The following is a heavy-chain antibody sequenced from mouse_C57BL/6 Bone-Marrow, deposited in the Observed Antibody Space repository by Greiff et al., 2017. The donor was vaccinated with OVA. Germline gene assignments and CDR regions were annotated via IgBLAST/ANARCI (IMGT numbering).Heavy chain of an antibody. CDR2: IYPRSGNT. J-gene: IGHJ4*01. CDR1: GYTFTSYG. CDR3: ARGLRRMDY. Sequence: VHLVESGAELARPGASVTLSCKASGYTFTSYGISWVKQRTGQGLEWIGEIYPRSGNTYYNEKFKGTATLTADKSSSTAYMELRSLTSEDSAVYFCARGLRRMDYWGQGTSVTVSS. V-gene: IGHV1-81*01. D-gene: IGHD2-4*01.